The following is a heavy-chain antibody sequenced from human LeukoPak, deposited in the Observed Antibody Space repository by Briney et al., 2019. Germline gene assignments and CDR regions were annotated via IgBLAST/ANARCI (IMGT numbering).Heavy chain of an antibody. Sequence: GGSLRLSCAASGFTFSSYAMSWVRQAPGKGLEWVSDIGDSGATTYYADSVKGRFTISRDNSKNTLYLQMSSLRAEDTAVYFCASFHYYGSGAYYLSYWGQGTLVTVSS. CDR3: ASFHYYGSGAYYLSY. J-gene: IGHJ4*02. V-gene: IGHV3-23*01. D-gene: IGHD3-10*01. CDR1: GFTFSSYA. CDR2: IGDSGATT.